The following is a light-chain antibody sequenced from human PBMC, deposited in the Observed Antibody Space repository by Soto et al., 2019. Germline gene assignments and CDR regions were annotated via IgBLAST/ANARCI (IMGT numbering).Light chain of an antibody. CDR3: QQYLNFPIT. J-gene: IGKJ5*01. Sequence: DIQMTQSPSTLSVSVGDGVTLTCRASQSIINWLAWYQQKPGKAPRFLIHQASVLETGVPSRFSGSGSETEFALTINSLQPDDFGVYYCQQYLNFPITFGQGTRLEIK. V-gene: IGKV1-5*03. CDR2: QAS. CDR1: QSIINW.